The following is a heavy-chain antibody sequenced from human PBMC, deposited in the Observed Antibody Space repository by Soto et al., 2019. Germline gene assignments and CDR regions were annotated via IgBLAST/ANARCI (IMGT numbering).Heavy chain of an antibody. CDR2: ISRSGDVI. V-gene: IGHV3-48*03. CDR3: ALDLEGGCCSSWFDP. D-gene: IGHD2-15*01. J-gene: IGHJ5*02. Sequence: EVQLVESGGDFVQPGGSLRLSCAGSGFTFSSYEMNWVRQAPGKGLEWVSYISRSGDVIYYADSVKGRFTVSRDNAKNSLYLQMNSLRAEDTAVYYCALDLEGGCCSSWFDPWGQGTLVTVSS. CDR1: GFTFSSYE.